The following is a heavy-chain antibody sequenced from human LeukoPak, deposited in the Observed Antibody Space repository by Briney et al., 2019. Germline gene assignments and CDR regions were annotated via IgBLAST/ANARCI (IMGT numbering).Heavy chain of an antibody. CDR2: ISGYNGNT. D-gene: IGHD3-22*01. CDR1: GYTFTSYG. V-gene: IGHV1-18*01. Sequence: ASMKVSCKASGYTFTSYGISWVRQAPGQGLEWMGWISGYNGNTAYAQKLQGRVTMTTDTSTRTAYTEMRSLRSDDTAVFYCAKEKTYYDSTEGLDYWGQGTLVTVSS. J-gene: IGHJ4*02. CDR3: AKEKTYYDSTEGLDY.